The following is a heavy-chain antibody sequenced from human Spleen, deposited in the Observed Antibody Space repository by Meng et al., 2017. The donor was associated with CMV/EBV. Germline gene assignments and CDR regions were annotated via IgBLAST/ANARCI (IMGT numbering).Heavy chain of an antibody. CDR2: ISIDGTNT. CDR3: ARDRRYCTSTICYHPYAMDV. CDR1: GFTFSSYA. V-gene: IGHV3-30*04. D-gene: IGHD2-2*01. J-gene: IGHJ6*02. Sequence: GGSLRLSCAASGFTFSSYAMHWVRQAPGKGLEWVAVISIDGTNTYHADSVKGRFTISRDNAKNSLYLQMNSLRAEDTALYYCARDRRYCTSTICYHPYAMDVWGQGTTVTVSS.